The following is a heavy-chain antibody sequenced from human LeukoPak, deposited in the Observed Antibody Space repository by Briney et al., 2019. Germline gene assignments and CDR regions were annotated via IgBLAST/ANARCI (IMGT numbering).Heavy chain of an antibody. CDR3: ASPGEGGRLWDFDY. CDR2: IKQGGSEK. CDR1: GFTFSSYW. V-gene: IGHV3-7*01. D-gene: IGHD2-21*01. Sequence: GGSLRLSCAASGFTFSSYWMSWVRQAPGKGLEWVANIKQGGSEKYYVDSVKGRFTISRDNAENSLYLQMNSLRVEDTAVYYCASPGEGGRLWDFDYWGQGTLVTVSS. J-gene: IGHJ4*02.